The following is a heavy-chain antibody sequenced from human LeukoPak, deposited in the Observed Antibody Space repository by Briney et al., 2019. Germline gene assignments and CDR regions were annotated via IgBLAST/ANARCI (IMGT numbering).Heavy chain of an antibody. D-gene: IGHD6-19*01. Sequence: GASVTVSCTTSGYTFSVYHIHWMRQAPGQGLEWIGWIDPYSGGTHFAEKFQGRVTLTRDTSITTLYMELTNLKSDDASIYFCARDVVAVDSNWFDPWGQGTLVTVSS. CDR2: IDPYSGGT. J-gene: IGHJ5*02. V-gene: IGHV1-2*02. CDR3: ARDVVAVDSNWFDP. CDR1: GYTFSVYH.